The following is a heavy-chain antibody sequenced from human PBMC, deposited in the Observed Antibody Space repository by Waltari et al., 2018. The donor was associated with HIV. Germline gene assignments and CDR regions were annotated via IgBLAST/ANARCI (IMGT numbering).Heavy chain of an antibody. Sequence: EVQLVESGGGLVQPGGSLKLSCAASVFTFSGSPMHWVRQASGKGLEGVGRIRTKANIYATAYAASVKGRFIISRDDSKNTAYLQMNNLKTEDTAVYYCTRLVAAVAGTGYWGQGTLVTVSS. D-gene: IGHD6-19*01. CDR2: IRTKANIYAT. J-gene: IGHJ4*02. CDR3: TRLVAAVAGTGY. CDR1: VFTFSGSP. V-gene: IGHV3-73*01.